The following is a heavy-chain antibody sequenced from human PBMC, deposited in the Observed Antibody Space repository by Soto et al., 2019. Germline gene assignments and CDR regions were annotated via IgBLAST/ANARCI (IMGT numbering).Heavy chain of an antibody. V-gene: IGHV3-30*03. D-gene: IGHD6-13*01. CDR3: ARGCSGGTNCFYFDF. CDR2: ISSDGSRK. CDR1: GFTFGNSG. J-gene: IGHJ4*02. Sequence: QVQLVESGGGVVQPGRSLRLSCAASGFTFGNSGIHWVRQAPGKGLEWVADISSDGSRKFYADSVKGRFTISRDNSKNTLYLQMNSLRTEDTAVYFCARGCSGGTNCFYFDFWGQGILVTVSS.